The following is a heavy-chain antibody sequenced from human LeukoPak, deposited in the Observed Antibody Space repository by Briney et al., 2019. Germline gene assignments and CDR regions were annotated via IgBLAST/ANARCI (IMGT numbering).Heavy chain of an antibody. CDR2: IYYSGST. CDR3: ARDNGGYYDSSGYPN. Sequence: SETLSLTCAVSGGSISSSNWWSWVRQPPGKGLEWIGSIYYSGSTYYNPSLKSRVTISVDTSKNQFSLKLSSVTAADTAMYYCARDNGGYYDSSGYPNWGQGTLVTVSS. CDR1: GGSISSSNW. V-gene: IGHV4-4*02. D-gene: IGHD3-22*01. J-gene: IGHJ4*02.